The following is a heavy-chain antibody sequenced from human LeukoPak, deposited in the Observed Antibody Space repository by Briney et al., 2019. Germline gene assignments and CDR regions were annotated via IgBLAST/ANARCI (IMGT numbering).Heavy chain of an antibody. CDR1: GFSLTSSGVA. CDR3: AHRASSSFDF. D-gene: IGHD6-6*01. J-gene: IGHJ4*02. Sequence: SGPTLVKPTQTLTLTCTFSGFSLTSSGVAVGWIRQPPGKALEWLALIYGDDGKKYSPSLSSRLTITKDTSKNLVVLTMTNVDPVDTGTYYCAHRASSSFDFWGQGTLVTVSS. V-gene: IGHV2-5*02. CDR2: IYGDDGK.